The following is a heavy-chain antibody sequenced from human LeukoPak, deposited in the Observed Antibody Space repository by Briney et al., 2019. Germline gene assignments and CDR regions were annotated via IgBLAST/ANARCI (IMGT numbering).Heavy chain of an antibody. Sequence: GGSLRLSCAASGFTFYDYAMHWVRQAPGKGLEWVSGISWNSGSIGYADSVKGRFTISRDNAKNSLYLQMNSLRAEDTALYYCAKDGELLSQHLLNWFDPWGQGTLVTVSS. D-gene: IGHD3-10*01. J-gene: IGHJ5*02. CDR2: ISWNSGSI. CDR1: GFTFYDYA. V-gene: IGHV3-9*01. CDR3: AKDGELLSQHLLNWFDP.